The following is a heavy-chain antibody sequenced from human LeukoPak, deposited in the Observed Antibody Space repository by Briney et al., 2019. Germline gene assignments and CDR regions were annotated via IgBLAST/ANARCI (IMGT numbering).Heavy chain of an antibody. Sequence: NHGESLKISCKGSGYSFTTYWIGWVRQMPGKGLQWMGIIYPGDSDTTYSPSFQGQVTISADKSISTAYLQWSSLKASDTAIYYCARLIVGSSSTGWFDPWGQGTLVTVSS. CDR2: IYPGDSDT. CDR1: GYSFTTYW. J-gene: IGHJ5*02. V-gene: IGHV5-51*01. D-gene: IGHD6-6*01. CDR3: ARLIVGSSSTGWFDP.